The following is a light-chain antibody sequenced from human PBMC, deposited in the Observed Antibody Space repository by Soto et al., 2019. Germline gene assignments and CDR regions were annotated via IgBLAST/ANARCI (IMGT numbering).Light chain of an antibody. CDR2: GAS. CDR3: QQYGSSPLFT. CDR1: QSVSSSY. Sequence: EIVLTQSPGTLSLSPGERATLSCRASQSVSSSYLAWYQQKPGQAPRLLIYGASSRATGIPDRFSGSGSGTDFTLTISRLEPEYFAVYYCQQYGSSPLFTLGPWT. J-gene: IGKJ3*01. V-gene: IGKV3-20*01.